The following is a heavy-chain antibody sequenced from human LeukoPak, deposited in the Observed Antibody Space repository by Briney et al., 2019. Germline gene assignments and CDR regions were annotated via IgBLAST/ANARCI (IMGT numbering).Heavy chain of an antibody. V-gene: IGHV4-38-2*02. J-gene: IGHJ4*02. Sequence: SETLSLTCTVSGYSISSGYYWGWSRQPPGKGREWIGSIDHSGSTYYNPSRKRRVSISVDTSKNEFSLKLRSVTAADTAVYYCARRHYCSSTSCYFDYWGQGTLVTVSS. D-gene: IGHD2-2*01. CDR3: ARRHYCSSTSCYFDY. CDR2: IDHSGST. CDR1: GYSISSGYY.